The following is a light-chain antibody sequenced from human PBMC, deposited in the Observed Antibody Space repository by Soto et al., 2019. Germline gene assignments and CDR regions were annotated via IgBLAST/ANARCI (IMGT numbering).Light chain of an antibody. V-gene: IGKV1-39*01. CDR1: QSIINY. Sequence: DIQMTQSPSSLSASVGDRVTITCRASQSIINYLNWYQQNPGKAPKLLIYGASSLQSGVPSRFSGSGSGTECTLTISSLQPEDFATYYCQQSYSSPHSFGQGTKLEIK. J-gene: IGKJ2*01. CDR2: GAS. CDR3: QQSYSSPHS.